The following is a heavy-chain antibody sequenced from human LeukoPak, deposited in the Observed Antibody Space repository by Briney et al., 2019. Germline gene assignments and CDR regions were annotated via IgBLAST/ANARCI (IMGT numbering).Heavy chain of an antibody. Sequence: GASVKVSCKASGYTFTSYDINWVRQATGQGLEWMGWMNPNSGNTGYAQKFQGRVTITRNTSISTAYMELSSLRSEDTAVYYCARGHVGWDPGSYDFWSGSRDAFDIWGQETMVTVPS. CDR3: ARGHVGWDPGSYDFWSGSRDAFDI. CDR2: MNPNSGNT. D-gene: IGHD3-3*01. V-gene: IGHV1-8*03. CDR1: GYTFTSYD. J-gene: IGHJ3*02.